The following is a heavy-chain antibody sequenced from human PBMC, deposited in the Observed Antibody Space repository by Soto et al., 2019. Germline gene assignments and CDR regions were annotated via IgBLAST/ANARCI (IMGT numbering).Heavy chain of an antibody. CDR2: IKQDGSEK. D-gene: IGHD3-3*01. Sequence: GGSLRLSCAASGFTFSSYWMSWVRQAPGKGLEWVANIKQDGSEKYYVDSVKGRFTISRDNAKNSLYLQMNSLRAEDTAVYYCARYYYDFWSGYYTYYFDYWGQGTLVTVSS. J-gene: IGHJ4*02. CDR1: GFTFSSYW. CDR3: ARYYYDFWSGYYTYYFDY. V-gene: IGHV3-7*05.